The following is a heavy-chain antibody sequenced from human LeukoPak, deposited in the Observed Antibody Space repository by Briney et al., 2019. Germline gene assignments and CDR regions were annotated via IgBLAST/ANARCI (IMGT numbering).Heavy chain of an antibody. Sequence: PSETLSLTCTVSGGSISSSSYYWGWIRQPPGKGLEWIGSIYYSGSTYYNPSLKSRVTISVDTSKNQFSLKLSSVTAADTAVYYCARAVMTTATLGFDIWGQGTMVTVSS. V-gene: IGHV4-39*01. CDR2: IYYSGST. CDR3: ARAVMTTATLGFDI. J-gene: IGHJ3*02. D-gene: IGHD4-17*01. CDR1: GGSISSSSYY.